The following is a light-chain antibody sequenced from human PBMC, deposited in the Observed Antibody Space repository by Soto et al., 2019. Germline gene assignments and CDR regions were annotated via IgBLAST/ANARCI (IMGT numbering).Light chain of an antibody. V-gene: IGKV3-11*01. J-gene: IGKJ1*01. CDR3: HQRKSWPRT. CDR2: DTS. CDR1: QTVSNK. Sequence: EIVLTQSPATLSSSPWEIATLSCRASQTVSNKLAWYQHKPGQAPRPLIYDTSNRATGIPARFSGSGSGKDFTLTISSLEPEDFSVYYCHQRKSWPRTFGQGTKVDIK.